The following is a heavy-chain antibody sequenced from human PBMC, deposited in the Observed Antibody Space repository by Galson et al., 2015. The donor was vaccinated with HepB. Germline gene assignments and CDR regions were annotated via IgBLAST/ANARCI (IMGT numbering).Heavy chain of an antibody. V-gene: IGHV3-23*01. CDR3: AKEGSEYRDGFDY. D-gene: IGHD5-24*01. J-gene: IGHJ4*02. CDR2: ISGSGGST. CDR1: GFTFSSYA. Sequence: SLRLYCAASGFTFSSYAMSWVRQAPGKGLEWVSTISGSGGSTKHAASVKGRFTLSRDNSKNTLYLQMNSLRAEDTAVYYCAKEGSEYRDGFDYWGQRTLVTVSS.